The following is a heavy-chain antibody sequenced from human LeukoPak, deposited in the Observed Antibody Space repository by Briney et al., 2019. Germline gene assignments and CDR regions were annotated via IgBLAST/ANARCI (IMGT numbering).Heavy chain of an antibody. D-gene: IGHD6-19*01. V-gene: IGHV3-15*07. J-gene: IGHJ4*02. CDR2: IRSKTHGETI. CDR1: GFTFSNVW. CDR3: ATEVIIAVTGNDY. Sequence: PGGSLRLSCAASGFTFSNVWMNWVRQAPGRGLEWVGRIRSKTHGETIDYAAPVRGGFTISRDDSKNTLYLQLNSLKTEDTAVYYCATEVIIAVTGNDYWGQGSLVTVSS.